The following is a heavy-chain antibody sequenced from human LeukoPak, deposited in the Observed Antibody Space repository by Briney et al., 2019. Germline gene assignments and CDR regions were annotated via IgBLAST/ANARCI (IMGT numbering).Heavy chain of an antibody. CDR1: GGSISSDY. J-gene: IGHJ5*02. V-gene: IGHV4-59*01. CDR3: ARFHNWFDP. CDR2: IYHSGST. Sequence: SETLSLTCSVSGGSISSDYWSWIRQPPGKGLEWIGNIYHSGSTNYNSSLKSRVTISVDTSKNQFSLRLSSVTAADTAVYFCARFHNWFDPWGQGTLVTVSS.